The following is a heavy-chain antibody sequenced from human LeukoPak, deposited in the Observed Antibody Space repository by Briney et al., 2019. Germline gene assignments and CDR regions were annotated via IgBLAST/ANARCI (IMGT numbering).Heavy chain of an antibody. Sequence: ASVKVSCKASGYTFTSYYMHWVRQAPGQGLEWMGIINPSGGTTSYAQKFQGRVTMTRDTSTSTLYMELSSLRSEDTAVYYCASLFPYSGYDRETDYWGQGTLVTVSS. CDR1: GYTFTSYY. V-gene: IGHV1-46*01. CDR2: INPSGGTT. J-gene: IGHJ4*02. CDR3: ASLFPYSGYDRETDY. D-gene: IGHD5-12*01.